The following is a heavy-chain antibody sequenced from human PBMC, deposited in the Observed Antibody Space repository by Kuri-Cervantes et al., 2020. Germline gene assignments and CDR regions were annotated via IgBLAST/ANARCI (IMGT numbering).Heavy chain of an antibody. Sequence: GESLKISCAVPGFTFSNYWMSWVRQAPGKGLEWVANIKEDGSEKYYLDSVKGRFTISRDNAKNSLYLQMNSLRAEDTAVYYCARLYEYYFDYRGQGTLVTVSS. V-gene: IGHV3-7*01. D-gene: IGHD5/OR15-5a*01. CDR1: GFTFSNYW. CDR3: ARLYEYYFDY. CDR2: IKEDGSEK. J-gene: IGHJ4*02.